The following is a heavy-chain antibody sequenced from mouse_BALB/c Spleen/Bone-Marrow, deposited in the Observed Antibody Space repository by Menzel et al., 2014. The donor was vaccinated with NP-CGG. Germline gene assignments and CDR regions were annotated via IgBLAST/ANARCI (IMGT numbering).Heavy chain of an antibody. Sequence: QVQLKQSGPELVKPGASVKISCKASGYAFSSFWMNWVKQRPGQGLEWIGRIYPGDGDTNYNGKFKGKATLTADKSSSTAYMQLSSLTSVDSAVYFCARLLGYYFDYWGQGTTLTVSS. J-gene: IGHJ2*01. D-gene: IGHD1-1*01. CDR2: IYPGDGDT. CDR1: GYAFSSFW. V-gene: IGHV1-82*01. CDR3: ARLLGYYFDY.